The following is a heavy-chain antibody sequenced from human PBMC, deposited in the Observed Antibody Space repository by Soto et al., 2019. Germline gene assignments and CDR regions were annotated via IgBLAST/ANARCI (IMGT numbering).Heavy chain of an antibody. CDR3: ARELYGDYANWFDP. Sequence: PSETLSLTCTVSGGSISSYYWSWIRQPPGKGLEWIGYIYYSGSTNYNPSLKSRVTISVDTSKNQFSLKLSSVTAADTAVYYCARELYGDYANWFDPWGQGTLVTVSS. CDR1: GGSISSYY. J-gene: IGHJ5*02. D-gene: IGHD4-17*01. V-gene: IGHV4-59*01. CDR2: IYYSGST.